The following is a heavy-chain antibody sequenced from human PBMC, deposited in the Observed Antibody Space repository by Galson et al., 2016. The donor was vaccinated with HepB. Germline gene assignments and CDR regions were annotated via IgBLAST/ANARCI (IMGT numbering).Heavy chain of an antibody. V-gene: IGHV1-18*01. CDR3: ARELGYSGGWRP. CDR1: GYTFTSYG. D-gene: IGHD6-19*01. CDR2: ISASNGNT. J-gene: IGHJ4*02. Sequence: SVKVSCKASGYTFTSYGISWVRQAPRQGLEWMGWISASNGNTNYAQKFQGRVTLTTDTSTSTAYMELRSLTSDEPAIYYCARELGYSGGWRPWGQGTLITVSS.